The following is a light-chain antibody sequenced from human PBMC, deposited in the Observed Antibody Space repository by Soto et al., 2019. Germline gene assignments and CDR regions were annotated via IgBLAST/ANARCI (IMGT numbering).Light chain of an antibody. V-gene: IGKV3-15*01. CDR2: GAS. J-gene: IGKJ4*01. CDR1: QSVSSS. CDR3: QQYYDWPLT. Sequence: EIVMTQSPATLSVSPGERATLSCRASQSVSSSLDWYQQKPGQPPRLLIYGASTRVSGVPARFSGSGSGTEFTLTISSLQSEDFAVYYCQQYYDWPLTFGGGTKVEIK.